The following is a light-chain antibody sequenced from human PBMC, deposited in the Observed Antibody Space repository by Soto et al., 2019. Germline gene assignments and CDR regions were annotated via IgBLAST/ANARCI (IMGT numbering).Light chain of an antibody. V-gene: IGLV2-23*01. CDR2: EAF. Sequence: QSALTQPASVSGSPGQSITISCTGTSSDIGSDKLVSWYQQHPGRAPKIIIYEAFKRPSGVSNRFSGSRSDNTASLTISGLRGEDEADYYCCSYAGSTTWVFGGGTKLTVL. CDR3: CSYAGSTTWV. J-gene: IGLJ3*02. CDR1: SSDIGSDKL.